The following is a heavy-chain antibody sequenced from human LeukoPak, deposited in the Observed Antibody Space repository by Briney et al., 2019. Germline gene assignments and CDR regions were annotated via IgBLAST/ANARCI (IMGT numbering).Heavy chain of an antibody. J-gene: IGHJ4*02. V-gene: IGHV4-34*01. CDR1: GGSFSGYY. Sequence: SETLSLTCAGYGGSFSGYYWSWIRQPPGKGLEWIGEINHSGSTNYNPSLKSRVTISVDTSKSQFSLKLSSVTAADTAVYYCATSIVVVPAAPNPPRGYYFDYWGQGTLVTVSS. D-gene: IGHD2-2*01. CDR2: INHSGST. CDR3: ATSIVVVPAAPNPPRGYYFDY.